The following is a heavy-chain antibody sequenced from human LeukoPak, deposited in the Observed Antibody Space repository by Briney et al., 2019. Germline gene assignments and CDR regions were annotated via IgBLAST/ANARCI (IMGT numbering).Heavy chain of an antibody. CDR2: INPNSGGT. Sequence: ASVKVSCKASGYTFTGYYMHWVRQAPGQGLEWMGWINPNSGGTNYAQKFQGRVTMTRDTSISTAYMELSRLRSDDTAVYYCARDRRITIPDKYYYYMDVWGKGTTVTVS. D-gene: IGHD3-3*01. CDR3: ARDRRITIPDKYYYYMDV. CDR1: GYTFTGYY. V-gene: IGHV1-2*02. J-gene: IGHJ6*03.